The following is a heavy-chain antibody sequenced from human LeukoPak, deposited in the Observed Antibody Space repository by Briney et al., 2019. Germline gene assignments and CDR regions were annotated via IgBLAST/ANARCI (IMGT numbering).Heavy chain of an antibody. CDR2: INPNSGGT. J-gene: IGHJ4*02. CDR3: ARPQYSSSWYFYFDY. D-gene: IGHD6-13*01. V-gene: IGHV1-2*02. CDR1: GYTFTGYY. Sequence: ASVKVSCKASGYTFTGYYMHWVRQAPGQGLKWMGWINPNSGGTNYAQKFQGRVTMTRDTSISTAYMELSRLRSDDTAVYYCARPQYSSSWYFYFDYWGQGTLVTVSS.